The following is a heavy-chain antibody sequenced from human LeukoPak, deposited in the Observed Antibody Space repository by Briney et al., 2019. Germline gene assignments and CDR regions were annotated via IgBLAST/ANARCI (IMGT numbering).Heavy chain of an antibody. CDR3: ARGYQLLYGWFDP. CDR2: ISSSSSYI. D-gene: IGHD2-2*02. Sequence: GGSLRLSCAASGFTFSSYAMHWVRQAPGKGLEWVSSISSSSSYIYYADSVKGRFTISRDNAKNSLYLQMNSLRAEDTAVYYCARGYQLLYGWFDPWGQGTLVTVSS. V-gene: IGHV3-21*01. J-gene: IGHJ5*02. CDR1: GFTFSSYA.